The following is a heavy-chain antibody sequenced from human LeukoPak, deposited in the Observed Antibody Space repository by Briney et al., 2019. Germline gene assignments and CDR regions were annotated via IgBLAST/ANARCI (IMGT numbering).Heavy chain of an antibody. V-gene: IGHV3-9*03. D-gene: IGHD1-7*01. CDR3: AKDMELELLGWFDY. CDR1: GFTFDDYA. Sequence: GGSLRLSCAASGFTFDDYAMHWVRQAPGKGLEWVSGISWNSGSIGYADSVKGRFIISRDNAKNSLYLQMNSLRAEDMALYYCAKDMELELLGWFDYWGQGTLVTVSS. CDR2: ISWNSGSI. J-gene: IGHJ4*02.